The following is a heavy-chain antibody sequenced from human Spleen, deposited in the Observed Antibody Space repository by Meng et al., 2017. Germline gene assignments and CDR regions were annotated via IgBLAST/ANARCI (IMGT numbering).Heavy chain of an antibody. J-gene: IGHJ4*02. CDR1: GYTFSGYD. V-gene: IGHV1-18*01. CDR2: INTYNGKT. CDR3: ATRGNPYLNC. Sequence: QVQQVQSGAEVKKPGASVKVSCKASGYTFSGYDMHWVRQAPGQGLEWMGRINTYNGKTDYAQKFQGRITMTTDTFTSTAYMELRNLRSDDTAVYYCATRGNPYLNCWGQGTLVTVSS.